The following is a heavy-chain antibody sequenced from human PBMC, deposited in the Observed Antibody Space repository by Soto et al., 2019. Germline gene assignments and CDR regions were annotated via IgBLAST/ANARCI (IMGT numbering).Heavy chain of an antibody. Sequence: QVQLVQSGTEVKKPRASVKVSCKASGYTFSNYGVTWVRQAPGQGLEWMGWISGYNGNTNYAQNFQGRVTMTADPSTRTAYMDLRSLRSDDTAVYFCARKSSSSSWFDPWGQGTLVTVSS. D-gene: IGHD6-6*01. CDR3: ARKSSSSSWFDP. CDR1: GYTFSNYG. J-gene: IGHJ5*02. CDR2: ISGYNGNT. V-gene: IGHV1-18*01.